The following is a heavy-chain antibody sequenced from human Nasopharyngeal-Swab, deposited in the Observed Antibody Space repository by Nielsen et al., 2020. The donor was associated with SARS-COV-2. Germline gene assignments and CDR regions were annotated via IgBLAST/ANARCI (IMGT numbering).Heavy chain of an antibody. J-gene: IGHJ3*02. V-gene: IGHV3-66*01. CDR2: IYGGGST. Sequence: WIRQPPGKGLEWVSVIYGGGSTNYADSVKGRFTISRDNSKNTVYLQMNSLGAGDTAVYYCAKGDDTSGYYYLYGFNMWGQGTMVTVSS. CDR3: AKGDDTSGYYYLYGFNM. D-gene: IGHD3-22*01.